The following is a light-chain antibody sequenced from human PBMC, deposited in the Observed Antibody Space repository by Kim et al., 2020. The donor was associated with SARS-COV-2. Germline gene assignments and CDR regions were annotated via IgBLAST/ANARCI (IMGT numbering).Light chain of an antibody. CDR2: EDT. Sequence: GKTVTISCTGSSGSIASNDVQWYQQRPGSAPTTVIYEDTQRPSGVPDRFSGSIDSSSNSASLTISGLKTEDEADYYCQSYDRSSVVFGGGTQLTVL. CDR1: SGSIASND. V-gene: IGLV6-57*02. J-gene: IGLJ2*01. CDR3: QSYDRSSVV.